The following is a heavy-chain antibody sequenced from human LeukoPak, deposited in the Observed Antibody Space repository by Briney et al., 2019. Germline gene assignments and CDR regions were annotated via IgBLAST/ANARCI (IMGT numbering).Heavy chain of an antibody. Sequence: GGSLRLSCAASGFTFSSYWMHWVRQAPGKGLVWVSRINSDGSSTSYADSVKGRFTISRDSAKNTLDLQMNSLRAEDTAVYYCARYYGSGTYSLDYWGQGALVTVSS. J-gene: IGHJ4*02. V-gene: IGHV3-74*01. CDR1: GFTFSSYW. D-gene: IGHD3-10*01. CDR3: ARYYGSGTYSLDY. CDR2: INSDGSST.